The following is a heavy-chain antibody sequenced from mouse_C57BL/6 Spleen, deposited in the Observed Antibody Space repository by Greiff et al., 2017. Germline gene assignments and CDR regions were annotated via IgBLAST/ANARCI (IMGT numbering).Heavy chain of an antibody. J-gene: IGHJ2*01. Sequence: VQLQESGAELVKPGASVKISCKVSGYAFSSHWMNWVKQRPGKGLEWIGQIYPRDGDTNYNGKFKGKATLTADKSSSTAYMQLSSLTSEDSAVYFCARNLRSYGNPFDYWGQGTTLTVSS. D-gene: IGHD2-1*01. CDR3: ARNLRSYGNPFDY. CDR2: IYPRDGDT. V-gene: IGHV1-80*01. CDR1: GYAFSSHW.